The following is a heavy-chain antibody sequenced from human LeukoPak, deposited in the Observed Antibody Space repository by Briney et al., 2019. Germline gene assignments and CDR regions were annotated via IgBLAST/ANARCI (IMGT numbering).Heavy chain of an antibody. D-gene: IGHD6-13*01. V-gene: IGHV1-2*02. CDR1: GYTFTGYY. J-gene: IGHJ3*01. CDR2: INPNSGGT. CDR3: AKVIGTQGIAEAGHDAFDV. Sequence: ASVKVSCKASGYTFTGYYMHWVRQAPGQGLEWMGWINPNSGGTNYAQKFQGRVTMTRDTSISTAYMELSRLRSDDTATYYCAKVIGTQGIAEAGHDAFDVWGQGTMVTASS.